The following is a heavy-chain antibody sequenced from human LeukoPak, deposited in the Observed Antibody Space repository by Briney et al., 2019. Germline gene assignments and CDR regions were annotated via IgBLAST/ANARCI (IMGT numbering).Heavy chain of an antibody. CDR3: ARGGIGSGRFDF. D-gene: IGHD3-10*01. CDR2: VLHRGST. J-gene: IGHJ4*02. Sequence: PSETLSLTCNVSGYSISSGYYWGWIRQSPGMGLEWITSVLHRGSTYYNPSLKSRVTVSLDTSKNQCTLKLKSVTDADTAVYYCARGGIGSGRFDFWGQGTHVTVSS. V-gene: IGHV4-38-2*02. CDR1: GYSISSGYY.